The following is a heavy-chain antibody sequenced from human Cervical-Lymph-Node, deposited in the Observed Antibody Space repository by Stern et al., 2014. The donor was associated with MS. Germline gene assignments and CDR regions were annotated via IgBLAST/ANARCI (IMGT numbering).Heavy chain of an antibody. J-gene: IGHJ6*02. CDR2: IKQEGSEK. CDR3: ARVQKYTSGWYGLNTGYGMDV. D-gene: IGHD6-19*01. CDR1: GFTFRSYW. V-gene: IGHV3-7*01. Sequence: VQLGQSGGGLVQPGGSLRLSCEVSGFTFRSYWMSWVRQAPGKGLEWVANIKQEGSEKYYVDSVKGRFTISRDNAKNALYLQMNSLRVEDTAVYYCARVQKYTSGWYGLNTGYGMDVWGQGTTVTVSS.